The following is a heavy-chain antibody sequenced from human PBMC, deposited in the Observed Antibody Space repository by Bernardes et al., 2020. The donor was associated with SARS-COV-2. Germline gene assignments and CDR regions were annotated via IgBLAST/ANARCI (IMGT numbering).Heavy chain of an antibody. J-gene: IGHJ4*02. CDR3: ARNERGYSYGYFF. Sequence: ASVKVSCKASGCTFTGYYMHWVRQAPGQGLEWMGWINPNSGGTNYAQKFQGRVTMTRDTSISTAYMELSRLRSDDTAVYYCARNERGYSYGYFFWGQGTLVTVSS. V-gene: IGHV1-2*02. CDR2: INPNSGGT. CDR1: GCTFTGYY. D-gene: IGHD5-18*01.